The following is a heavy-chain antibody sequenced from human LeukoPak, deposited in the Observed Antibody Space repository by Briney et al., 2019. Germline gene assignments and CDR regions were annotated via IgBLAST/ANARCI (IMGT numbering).Heavy chain of an antibody. V-gene: IGHV3-9*01. CDR2: ISWNSGSI. CDR1: GFTFDDYA. Sequence: PGGSLRLSCAASGFTFDDYAMHWVRQAPGKGLEWVSGISWNSGSIGYADSVKGRFTISRDNAKNSLYLQMNSLRAEDTALYYCAKDGGRVAGFFDYWGQGTLVTVSS. D-gene: IGHD6-19*01. CDR3: AKDGGRVAGFFDY. J-gene: IGHJ4*02.